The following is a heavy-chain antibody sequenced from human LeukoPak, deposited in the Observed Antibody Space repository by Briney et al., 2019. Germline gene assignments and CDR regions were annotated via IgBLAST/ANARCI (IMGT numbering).Heavy chain of an antibody. Sequence: SETLSLTCTVSGGSINSYYWSWIRQPPGRGLEWVGSIHYSGSTSYNPSLRSRVTISVDKSKNQFFLKLSSVTATDTAVYYCARGSLSGRTDYWGQGTLVTVSS. V-gene: IGHV4-59*01. D-gene: IGHD6-25*01. CDR1: GGSINSYY. J-gene: IGHJ4*02. CDR2: IHYSGST. CDR3: ARGSLSGRTDY.